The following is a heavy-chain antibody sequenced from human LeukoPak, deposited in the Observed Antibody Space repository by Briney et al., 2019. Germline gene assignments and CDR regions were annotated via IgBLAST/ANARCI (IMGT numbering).Heavy chain of an antibody. CDR1: GFTFSDYY. Sequence: PGGSLRLSCAASGFTFSDYYMSWIRQAPGKGLEWVSYISSSGSTIYYADSVKGRFTISRDNAKNTLYLQINSLRAEDSAVYYCTNPITMIPDAFDIWGQGTMVTVSS. J-gene: IGHJ3*02. CDR3: TNPITMIPDAFDI. D-gene: IGHD3-22*01. CDR2: ISSSGSTI. V-gene: IGHV3-11*04.